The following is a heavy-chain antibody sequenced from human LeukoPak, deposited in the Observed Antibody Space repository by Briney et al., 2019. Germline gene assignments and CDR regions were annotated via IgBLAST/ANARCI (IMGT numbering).Heavy chain of an antibody. J-gene: IGHJ4*02. V-gene: IGHV3-7*05. CDR3: ARLLWFGESRFDY. CDR1: GFTFSTYW. Sequence: GGSLRLSCAVSGFTFSTYWMSWVRQTPGKGLQWVANIQQDGSEKYYVDSVKGRFTISRDNAKNSLYLQMNSLRAEGTAVYYCARLLWFGESRFDYWGQGTLVTVSS. D-gene: IGHD3-10*01. CDR2: IQQDGSEK.